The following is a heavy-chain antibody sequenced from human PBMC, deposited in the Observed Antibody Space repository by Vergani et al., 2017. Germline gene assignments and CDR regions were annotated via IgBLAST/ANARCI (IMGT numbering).Heavy chain of an antibody. CDR1: GFTFSSYA. V-gene: IGHV3-23*01. CDR2: IGNGGDSA. D-gene: IGHD3-22*01. Sequence: EVQLLESGGGLVQPGGSLRLSCAASGFTFSSYAMSWVRQAPGKGLEWVSAIGNGGDSAFYRDSVKGRFTISRDNSKNTLYLQVNSLRAEDTAVYYCARKHISNYYDSSGYYYMGYYYGMDVWGQGP. J-gene: IGHJ6*02. CDR3: ARKHISNYYDSSGYYYMGYYYGMDV.